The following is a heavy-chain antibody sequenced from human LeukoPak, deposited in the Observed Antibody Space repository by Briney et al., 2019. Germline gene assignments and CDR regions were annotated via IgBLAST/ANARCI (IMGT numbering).Heavy chain of an antibody. Sequence: GGSLRLTCAACGFTFSNYGMHWVRQAPGKGLEWVADISHDGNNKYYADSVKGRFTISRDNSKNTLYLQMNSLRAEDTAVYYCARGRPHGNDYWGQGTLVTVSS. CDR2: ISHDGNNK. CDR3: ARGRPHGNDY. CDR1: GFTFSNYG. D-gene: IGHD4-23*01. J-gene: IGHJ4*02. V-gene: IGHV3-30*19.